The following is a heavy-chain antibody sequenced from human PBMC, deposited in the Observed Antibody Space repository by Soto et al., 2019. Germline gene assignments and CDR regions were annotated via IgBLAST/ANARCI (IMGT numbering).Heavy chain of an antibody. J-gene: IGHJ6*02. CDR1: GFTFSSYG. CDR2: IWYDGSNK. Sequence: GGSLRLSCAASGFTFSSYGMHWVRQAPGKGLEWVAVIWYDGSNKYYADSVKGRFTISRDNSKNTLYLQMNSLRAEDTAVYYCARDTRITMVRGVTPAYYYYGMDVWGQGTTVTVSS. V-gene: IGHV3-33*01. D-gene: IGHD3-10*01. CDR3: ARDTRITMVRGVTPAYYYYGMDV.